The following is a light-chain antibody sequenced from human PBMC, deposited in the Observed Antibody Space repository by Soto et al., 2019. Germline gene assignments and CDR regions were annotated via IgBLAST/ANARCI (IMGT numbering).Light chain of an antibody. V-gene: IGLV1-44*01. J-gene: IGLJ1*01. Sequence: QSVLTQPPSASGTPGQRVTISCSGSSSNIGSNTVNWYQQLPVTAPKLLIYSNNQRPSGVPDRFSGSKSGTSASLASSGLQSEDEADYYCAACDDSLNGYVFGTGTKLTVL. CDR2: SNN. CDR1: SSNIGSNT. CDR3: AACDDSLNGYV.